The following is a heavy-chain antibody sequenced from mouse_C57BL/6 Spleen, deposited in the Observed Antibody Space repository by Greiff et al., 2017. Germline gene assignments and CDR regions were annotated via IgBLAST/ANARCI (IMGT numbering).Heavy chain of an antibody. CDR2: IDPSDSYT. J-gene: IGHJ2*01. Sequence: QVQLQQSGAELVRPGTSVKLSCKASGYTFTSYWMHWVKQRPGQGLEWIGVIDPSDSYTNYNQKFKGKATLTVDTSSSTAYMQLSSLTSEDSAVYYCARGLGRGGFDYWGQGTTLTVSS. V-gene: IGHV1-59*01. CDR1: GYTFTSYW. CDR3: ARGLGRGGFDY. D-gene: IGHD4-1*01.